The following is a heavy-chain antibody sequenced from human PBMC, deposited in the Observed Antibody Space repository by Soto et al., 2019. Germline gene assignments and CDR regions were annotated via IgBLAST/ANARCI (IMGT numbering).Heavy chain of an antibody. D-gene: IGHD6-6*01. V-gene: IGHV1-69*13. J-gene: IGHJ6*02. Sequence: ASVKVSCKASGGTFSSYAISWVRQAPGQGLEWMGGIIPIFGTANYAQKFQGRVTITADESTSTAYMELSSLRSEDTAVYYCARDRSSSSSDYYYYYGMDVWGQGTTVTVS. CDR1: GGTFSSYA. CDR2: IIPIFGTA. CDR3: ARDRSSSSSDYYYYYGMDV.